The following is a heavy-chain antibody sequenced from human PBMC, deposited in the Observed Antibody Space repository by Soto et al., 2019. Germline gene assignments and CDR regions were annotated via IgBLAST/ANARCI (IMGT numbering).Heavy chain of an antibody. Sequence: PGGSLRLSCAASGFTFADYAMHWVRQAPGKGLEWVSGISWNSGNTGYADSVKGRFTISRDNAKNSLYLQMDSLRTGDTAFYYCAKTRGSVVVPAAIHLDSWGQGTLVTVSS. CDR2: ISWNSGNT. J-gene: IGHJ4*02. V-gene: IGHV3-9*01. CDR1: GFTFADYA. D-gene: IGHD2-2*01. CDR3: AKTRGSVVVPAAIHLDS.